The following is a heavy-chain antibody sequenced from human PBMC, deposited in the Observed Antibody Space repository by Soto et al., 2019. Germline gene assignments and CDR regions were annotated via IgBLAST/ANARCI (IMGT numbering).Heavy chain of an antibody. J-gene: IGHJ6*02. CDR1: GYTLTSYG. Sequence: ASVKVSCKASGYTLTSYGISWVRQAPGQGLEWMGWISAYNGNTSYAQKLQGRVTMTTDTSTSTAYMELRSLRSDDTAVYYCRYYDFLSGAPSYYYGMDVWGQGTTVTVSS. V-gene: IGHV1-18*04. CDR3: RYYDFLSGAPSYYYGMDV. CDR2: ISAYNGNT. D-gene: IGHD3-3*01.